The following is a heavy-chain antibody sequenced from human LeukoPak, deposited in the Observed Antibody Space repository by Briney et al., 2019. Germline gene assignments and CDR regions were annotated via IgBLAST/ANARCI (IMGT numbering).Heavy chain of an antibody. CDR1: GDSISNYY. Sequence: PSETLSLTCTVSGDSISNYYWSRIRQSAEKKLEYIGRIYTTGSTNSNPSLESRVTMSLDTSKNQFSLRLSSVTAADTAVYYCAGMHTVGYYYYYYMDVWGKGTPVTVSS. J-gene: IGHJ6*03. V-gene: IGHV4-4*07. CDR2: IYTTGST. CDR3: AGMHTVGYYYYYYMDV. D-gene: IGHD2-21*01.